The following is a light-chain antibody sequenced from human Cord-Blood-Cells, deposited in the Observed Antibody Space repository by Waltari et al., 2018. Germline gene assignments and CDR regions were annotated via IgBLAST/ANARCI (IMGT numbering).Light chain of an antibody. Sequence: DIQMTQSPSSLSASVGDRVTITCRASQSISSYLNWYQQKPGKAPKHLIYAASSLQSGVPSRFSGSGYDTDFTLTISSLQPEDFATYYCQQSYSTPHFGQGTRLEIK. CDR2: AAS. CDR1: QSISSY. J-gene: IGKJ5*01. CDR3: QQSYSTPH. V-gene: IGKV1-39*01.